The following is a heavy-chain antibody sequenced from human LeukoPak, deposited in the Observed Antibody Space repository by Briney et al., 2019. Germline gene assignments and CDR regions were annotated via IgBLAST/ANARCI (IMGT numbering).Heavy chain of an antibody. V-gene: IGHV3-7*01. CDR1: GFTFSSYW. J-gene: IGHJ6*03. CDR2: IKQDGSEE. D-gene: IGHD3-22*01. CDR3: ARDYYDSSGYRDLYYIDV. Sequence: PGGSLRLSCAASGFTFSSYWMSWVRQAPGKGLEWVANIKQDGSEEYYVDSVKGRFTISRDNAKNSLYLQMNSLRAEDTAVYYCARDYYDSSGYRDLYYIDVWGKGTTVTVSS.